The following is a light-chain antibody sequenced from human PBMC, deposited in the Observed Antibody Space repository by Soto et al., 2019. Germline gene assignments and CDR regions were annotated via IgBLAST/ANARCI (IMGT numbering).Light chain of an antibody. Sequence: DIQMTQSPSSLSAFVGDRVTITCRASQGIGNYLVWYQQKPGKVPKVLIYAASSLQSVVTSRFSGSGSETEFTLTISSLQPEDVATYYCQKYNSAPWTFGPGTKVEIK. CDR2: AAS. V-gene: IGKV1-27*01. CDR1: QGIGNY. CDR3: QKYNSAPWT. J-gene: IGKJ1*01.